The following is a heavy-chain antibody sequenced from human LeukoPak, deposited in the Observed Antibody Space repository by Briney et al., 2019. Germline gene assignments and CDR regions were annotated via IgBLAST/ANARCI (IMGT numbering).Heavy chain of an antibody. CDR2: IIPIIGTP. CDR3: ARRGGSYSNFDF. CDR1: GGTFSNYA. J-gene: IGHJ4*02. Sequence: ASVKVSCKASGGTFSNYAISWVRQAPGQGLEWMGEIIPIIGTPNYAQRFQDRVTITADESTNTAYMELSSLRSEGTAVYYCARRGGSYSNFDFWGQGTLVTVSS. V-gene: IGHV1-69*01. D-gene: IGHD3-10*01.